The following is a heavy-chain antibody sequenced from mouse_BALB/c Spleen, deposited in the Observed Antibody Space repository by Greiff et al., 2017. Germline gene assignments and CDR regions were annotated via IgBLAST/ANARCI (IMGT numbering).Heavy chain of an antibody. Sequence: VMLVESGGGLVQPGGSRKLSCAVSGFTFSSFGMHWVRQAPEKGLEWVAYISSGSSTIYYADTVKGRFTISRDNTKNTLFLQMTSLRSEDTAMYYCARGDGNYEYYFDYWGQGTTRTVSS. D-gene: IGHD2-1*01. CDR1: GFTFSSFG. CDR2: ISSGSSTI. V-gene: IGHV5-17*02. J-gene: IGHJ2*01. CDR3: ARGDGNYEYYFDY.